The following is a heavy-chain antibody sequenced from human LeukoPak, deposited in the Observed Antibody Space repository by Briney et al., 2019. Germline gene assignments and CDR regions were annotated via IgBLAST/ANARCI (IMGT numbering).Heavy chain of an antibody. CDR2: ISGSGGST. J-gene: IGHJ4*02. CDR1: GFTFSSYA. Sequence: PGGSLRLSCAVPGFTFSSYAMSWVRQAPGKGLEWVSAISGSGGSTYYADFLKGRFTISRDNSKNTLYLQMNSLRAEDTAVYYCAKEGSTWYYFDYWGQGTLVTVSS. V-gene: IGHV3-23*01. D-gene: IGHD6-13*01. CDR3: AKEGSTWYYFDY.